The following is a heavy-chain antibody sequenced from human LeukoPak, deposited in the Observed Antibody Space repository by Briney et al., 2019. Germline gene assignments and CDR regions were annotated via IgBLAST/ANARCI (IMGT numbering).Heavy chain of an antibody. V-gene: IGHV3-23*01. J-gene: IGHJ4*02. CDR3: AKVGDFYGDYVGYFDY. CDR1: GFTFSSYA. Sequence: GGSLRLSCAASGFTFSSYAMSWVRQASGKGLEWVSAISGSGGSTYYADSVKGRFTISRDNSKNTLYLQMNSLRAEDTAVYYCAKVGDFYGDYVGYFDYWGQGTLVTVSS. D-gene: IGHD4-17*01. CDR2: ISGSGGST.